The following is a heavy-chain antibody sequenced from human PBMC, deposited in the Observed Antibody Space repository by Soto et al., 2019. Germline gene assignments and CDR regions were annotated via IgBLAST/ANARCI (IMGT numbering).Heavy chain of an antibody. Sequence: LTCDISGDRVYSISVAWNWIRKSPSTDLGRLGRTYYRSKWYNDYAVSLKSRITINPDTSKNQFSLQLNSVTPEDTAVYYCTQAAGYISTWFFDSWAQGTLVTVSS. CDR3: TQAAGYISTWFFDS. V-gene: IGHV6-1*01. J-gene: IGHJ4*02. CDR1: GDRVYSISVA. CDR2: TYYRSKWYN. D-gene: IGHD6-13*01.